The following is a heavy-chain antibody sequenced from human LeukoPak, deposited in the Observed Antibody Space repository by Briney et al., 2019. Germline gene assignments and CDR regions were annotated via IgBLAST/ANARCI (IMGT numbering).Heavy chain of an antibody. D-gene: IGHD2-2*01. CDR1: GFTFSSYS. Sequence: PGGSLRLSCAASGFTFSSYSMNWVRQAPGKGLEWISYIGISSGNTKYADSVKDRFTISGDKAKSSVYLQMNSLRVEDTAVYYCARDTKYAFDNWGQGTLVTVSS. CDR2: IGISSGNT. V-gene: IGHV3-48*01. J-gene: IGHJ4*02. CDR3: ARDTKYAFDN.